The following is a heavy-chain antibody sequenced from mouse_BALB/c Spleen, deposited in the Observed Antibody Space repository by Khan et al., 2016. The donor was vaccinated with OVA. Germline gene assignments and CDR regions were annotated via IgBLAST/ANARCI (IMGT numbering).Heavy chain of an antibody. Sequence: EVELVESGGGLVKPGGSLKLSCAASGFTFSDYYMYWVRQTPEKRLEWVATISDGGSYTYYPDSVKGRFTISRDDAKNNLYLQMNSLKSEDTAMSNCARGYYGDPFAYWGQGTLVTVSA. CDR1: GFTFSDYY. V-gene: IGHV5-4*02. CDR3: ARGYYGDPFAY. CDR2: ISDGGSYT. J-gene: IGHJ3*01. D-gene: IGHD2-13*01.